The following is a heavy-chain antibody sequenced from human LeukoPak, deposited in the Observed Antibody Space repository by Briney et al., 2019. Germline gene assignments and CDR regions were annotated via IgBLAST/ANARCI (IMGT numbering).Heavy chain of an antibody. D-gene: IGHD3-3*02. CDR2: IKQDGSEK. J-gene: IGHJ4*02. Sequence: GGSLRLSCAASGFTFSSYWMSWVRQAPGKGLEWVANIKQDGSEKYYVDSVKGRFTISRDNAKNSLYLQMNSLRVEDTALYYCAKDTLLDHPGGYFDYWGQGTLVTVSS. CDR3: AKDTLLDHPGGYFDY. CDR1: GFTFSSYW. V-gene: IGHV3-7*03.